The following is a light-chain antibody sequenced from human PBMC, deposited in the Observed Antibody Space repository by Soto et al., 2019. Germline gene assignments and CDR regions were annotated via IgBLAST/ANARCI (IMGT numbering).Light chain of an antibody. V-gene: IGKV3-15*01. CDR3: QQYNNWPQT. J-gene: IGKJ1*01. Sequence: EIVMTQSPATLSVSPGERATLSCRASQSVSSNLAWYQQKPGLAPRLLIYGASTRATGIPARFNGSGSGIEFTLTINRLQSEDFAVYYCQQYNNWPQTFGQGTKVEI. CDR1: QSVSSN. CDR2: GAS.